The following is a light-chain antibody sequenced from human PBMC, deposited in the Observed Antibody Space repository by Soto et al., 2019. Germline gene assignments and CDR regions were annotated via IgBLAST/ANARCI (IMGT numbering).Light chain of an antibody. V-gene: IGKV3-20*01. Sequence: EIVLTQSPGTLSLSPGERATLSCRASQSVSSINLAWYQQKPGQAPRLLIYGASSRATGIPDRFSGSGSGTDFTLTISRLELEEFAVYYWQQYGSSPFTFGPGTKVDIK. CDR1: QSVSSIN. J-gene: IGKJ3*01. CDR3: QQYGSSPFT. CDR2: GAS.